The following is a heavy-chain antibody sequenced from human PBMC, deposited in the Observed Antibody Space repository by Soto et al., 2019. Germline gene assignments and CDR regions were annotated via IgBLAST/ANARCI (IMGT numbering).Heavy chain of an antibody. Sequence: ASVKVSCKASGGTSSSYAISWVRQAPGQGLEWMGGIIPIFGTANYAQKFQGRVTITADESTSTAYMELSSLRSEDTAVYYCARGLGDYYDSSGYPYYFDYWGQGTLVTVSS. CDR3: ARGLGDYYDSSGYPYYFDY. V-gene: IGHV1-69*13. CDR1: GGTSSSYA. J-gene: IGHJ4*02. D-gene: IGHD3-22*01. CDR2: IIPIFGTA.